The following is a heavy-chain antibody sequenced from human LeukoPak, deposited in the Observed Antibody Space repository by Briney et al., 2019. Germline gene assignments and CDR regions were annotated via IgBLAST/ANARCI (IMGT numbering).Heavy chain of an antibody. CDR1: GGSISSYY. CDR3: ATCTTKEWHAFDI. V-gene: IGHV4-59*01. CDR2: IYYSGST. Sequence: SETLSLTCTVSGGSISSYYWSWIRQPPGKGLEWIGYIYYSGSTNYNPSLKSRVTISVDTSKNQFSLKLSSVTAADTAVYYCATCTTKEWHAFDIWGQGTMVTVSS. J-gene: IGHJ3*02. D-gene: IGHD2-8*01.